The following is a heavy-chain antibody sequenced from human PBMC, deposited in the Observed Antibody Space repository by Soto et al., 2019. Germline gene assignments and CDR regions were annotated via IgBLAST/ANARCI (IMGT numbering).Heavy chain of an antibody. CDR2: LSSSGAT. D-gene: IGHD1-1*01. J-gene: IGHJ3*02. CDR3: ASNIWNDDADRDRTLNI. V-gene: IGHV4-59*08. Sequence: QMQLEESGPGLVKPSETLSLTCSVSGGSVSDYYWHWIRQSPGKGLEWIGYLSSSGATSYSPPLRRWVTVALDSSKNQLSLKMTSVTAADAALYYCASNIWNDDADRDRTLNIWCQGTLVTVSS. CDR1: GGSVSDYY.